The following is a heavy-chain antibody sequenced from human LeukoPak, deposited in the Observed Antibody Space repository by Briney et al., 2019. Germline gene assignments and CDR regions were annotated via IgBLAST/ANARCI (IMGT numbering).Heavy chain of an antibody. J-gene: IGHJ4*02. D-gene: IGHD2-21*01. Sequence: GGSLRLSCAASGFTFSSYNMNWVRQAPGKGLEWVSAISVSGNTYHADSVKGRFTISRDSSKNTLYLQMNRLRAEDAAVYYCAKAPVTTCSGAYCYLFDYWGQGTLVTVSS. CDR2: ISVSGNT. CDR1: GFTFSSYN. V-gene: IGHV3-23*01. CDR3: AKAPVTTCSGAYCYLFDY.